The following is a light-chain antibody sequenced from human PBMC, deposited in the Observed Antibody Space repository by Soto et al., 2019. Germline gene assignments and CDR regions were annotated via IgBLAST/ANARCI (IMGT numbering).Light chain of an antibody. Sequence: IQMTHSPSSLSASLGDIVTITCRASQSISSYLNWYQQKPGKAPKLLIYAASSLQSGVPSRFSGSGSGTDFTLTISSLQPEDFATYYCQQSYSNPITFGQGTRMEIK. CDR1: QSISSY. CDR3: QQSYSNPIT. V-gene: IGKV1-39*01. CDR2: AAS. J-gene: IGKJ5*01.